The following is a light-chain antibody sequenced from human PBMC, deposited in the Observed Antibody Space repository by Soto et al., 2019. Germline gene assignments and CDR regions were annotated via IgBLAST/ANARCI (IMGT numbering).Light chain of an antibody. V-gene: IGKV1-12*01. CDR1: QDISDW. Sequence: DIQMTQSPSSVSASVGDRVTITCRASQDISDWLAWYQQKPGKAPNLLIYGVSSLQGGVPSRFSGSRSGIDFTLTISSLQPEDFATYYCQQANSFPFTFGPGTKVDLK. J-gene: IGKJ3*01. CDR3: QQANSFPFT. CDR2: GVS.